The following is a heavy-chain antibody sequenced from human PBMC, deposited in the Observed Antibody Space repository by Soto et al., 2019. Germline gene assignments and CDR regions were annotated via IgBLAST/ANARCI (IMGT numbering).Heavy chain of an antibody. J-gene: IGHJ4*02. CDR1: GFTFNNYY. CDR3: GRGFGGTH. D-gene: IGHD2-15*01. V-gene: IGHV3-7*05. CDR2: INQDGSAK. Sequence: EVQLVESGGGLVQPGGSPRLSCAASGFTFNNYYMVWVRQAPGRGLEWVANINQDGSAKYYVDSVKGRFTISRDNAKSSLYLQINSLRAEDTATYYCGRGFGGTHWGQGSLVTVSS.